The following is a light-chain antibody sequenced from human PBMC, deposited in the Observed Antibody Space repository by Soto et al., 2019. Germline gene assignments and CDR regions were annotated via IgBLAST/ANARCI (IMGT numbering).Light chain of an antibody. CDR2: EVS. CDR3: CSYAGSSTLV. J-gene: IGLJ2*01. V-gene: IGLV2-23*02. Sequence: QSALTQPASVSGSPGQSITISCTGTSSDVGSYNLVSWYRQHPGKDPKLMISEVSKRPSGVSNRFSGSKSGNTASLTISGLQAEDEADYYCCSYAGSSTLVFGGGTKLTVL. CDR1: SSDVGSYNL.